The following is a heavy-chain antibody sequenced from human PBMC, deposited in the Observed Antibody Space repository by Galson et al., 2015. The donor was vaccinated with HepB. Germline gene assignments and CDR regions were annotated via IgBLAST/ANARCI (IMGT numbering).Heavy chain of an antibody. CDR2: INQDGSSK. D-gene: IGHD3-10*01. V-gene: IGHV3-7*03. CDR1: GFTFSSYW. Sequence: SLRLSCAASGFTFSSYWMNRVRQAPGKGLEWVAHINQDGSSKYYVDSVKGRFTISKDNAKDSGYLQLGSLRAEDTAVYYCARRISLVRGIITKPDYYYGMDVWGQGTTVTVAS. J-gene: IGHJ6*02. CDR3: ARRISLVRGIITKPDYYYGMDV.